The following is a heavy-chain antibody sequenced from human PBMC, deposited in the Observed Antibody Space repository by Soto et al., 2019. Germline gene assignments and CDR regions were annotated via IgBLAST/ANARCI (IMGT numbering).Heavy chain of an antibody. CDR3: TRDSPQYDTLTGYEVYYYCGMDV. J-gene: IGHJ6*04. CDR1: GFTLGDYA. D-gene: IGHD3-9*01. Sequence: GGSLRLSCTASGFTLGDYAVSWLRQAPGKGLEWGGFIRSKADGGTTEYAASVKGRVTISRDASKSSACLEMNSLKTEDTAVYYCTRDSPQYDTLTGYEVYYYCGMDVWGIATTVTVSS. CDR2: IRSKADGGTT. V-gene: IGHV3-49*03.